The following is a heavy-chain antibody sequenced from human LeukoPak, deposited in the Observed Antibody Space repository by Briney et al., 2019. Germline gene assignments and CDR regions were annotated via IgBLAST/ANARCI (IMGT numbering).Heavy chain of an antibody. CDR1: GFTFGDYA. V-gene: IGHV3-23*01. D-gene: IGHD6-19*01. J-gene: IGHJ3*02. CDR2: ISGSGGST. CDR3: AKIGWDDAFDI. Sequence: GGSLRLSCTASGFTFGDYAMSWFRQAPGKGLEWVSGISGSGGSTYYADSVKGRFTISRDNSKNTLYLQMNSLRAEDTAVYYCAKIGWDDAFDIWGQGTMVTVSS.